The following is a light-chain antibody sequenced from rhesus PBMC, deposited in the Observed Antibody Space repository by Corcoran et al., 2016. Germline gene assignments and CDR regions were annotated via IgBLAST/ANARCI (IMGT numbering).Light chain of an antibody. Sequence: QAALTQPRSVSGSPGQSVTISCTGTSSDVGAYNYVSWYQHIPGTAPQLMISEVSQRPSGVSARFSGSKSGDTASLTISGLQAADEADYYGCSYAGSNTYMFGSGTRLTVL. CDR2: EVS. CDR3: CSYAGSNTYM. V-gene: IGLV2-32*02. CDR1: SSDVGAYNY. J-gene: IGLJ1*01.